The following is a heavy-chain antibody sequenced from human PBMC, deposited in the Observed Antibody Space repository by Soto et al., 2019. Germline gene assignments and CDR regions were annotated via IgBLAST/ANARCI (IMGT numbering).Heavy chain of an antibody. D-gene: IGHD5-12*01. J-gene: IGHJ5*02. V-gene: IGHV3-7*01. CDR2: IKQDGSEK. CDR1: GFTFSSYW. Sequence: GGSLRLSCAASGFTFSSYWMSWVRQAPGKGLEWVANIKQDGSEKYYVDSVKGRFTISRDNAKNSLYLQMNSLRAEDTAVYYCAREQWLRSFWFDPWGQGTLVTVSS. CDR3: AREQWLRSFWFDP.